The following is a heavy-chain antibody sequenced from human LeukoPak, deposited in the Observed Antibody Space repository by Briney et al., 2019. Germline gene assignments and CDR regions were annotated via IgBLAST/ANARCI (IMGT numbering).Heavy chain of an antibody. V-gene: IGHV1-2*02. Sequence: ASVKVSCKASGYTITGYYMHWVRQAPGQGLEWMGWINPNSGGTNYAQKFQGRVTMTRDTSISTAYMELSRLRSDDTAVYYCARTSVAPREWLSFDYWGQGTLVTVSS. CDR1: GYTITGYY. CDR3: ARTSVAPREWLSFDY. D-gene: IGHD3-3*01. CDR2: INPNSGGT. J-gene: IGHJ4*02.